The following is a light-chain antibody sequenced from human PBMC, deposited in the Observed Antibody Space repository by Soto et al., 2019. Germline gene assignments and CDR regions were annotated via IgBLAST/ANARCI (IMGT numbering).Light chain of an antibody. J-gene: IGKJ3*01. V-gene: IGKV4-1*01. CDR3: QQYYSTRFT. Sequence: DIVMTQSPDSLAVSLGERATINCKSSQSVLYSSNNKNYIAWYQQKPGQPPKLLIYWASTRESGVPDRFSGSGSGTDFTLTISSLQAEDVAVYYCQQYYSTRFTFGPGTKVDIK. CDR1: QSVLYSSNNKNY. CDR2: WAS.